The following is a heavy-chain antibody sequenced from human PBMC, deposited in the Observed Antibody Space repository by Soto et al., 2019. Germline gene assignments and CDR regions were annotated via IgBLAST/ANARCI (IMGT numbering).Heavy chain of an antibody. V-gene: IGHV3-30*02. CDR1: GFTFSSYG. CDR2: IRYDGRNK. J-gene: IGHJ6*02. Sequence: PGGSLRLSCETSGFTFSSYGMHWVRQAPGKGLEWLAIIRYDGRNKYYGDSVKGRFTISRDNSNNTLYLEMNSLRAEDTAVYYCARDRTFYGSGSKGMDFWGQGTTVTVSS. D-gene: IGHD3-10*01. CDR3: ARDRTFYGSGSKGMDF.